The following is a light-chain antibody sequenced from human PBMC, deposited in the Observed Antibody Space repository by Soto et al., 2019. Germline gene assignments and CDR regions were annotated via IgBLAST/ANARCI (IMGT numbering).Light chain of an antibody. CDR3: QQYNNWPPFT. V-gene: IGKV3-15*01. J-gene: IGKJ3*01. Sequence: EIVLTQSPATLSVSPGERATLSCRASQSVSSDLAWYHQKPGQSPRLLIYGASTRATGIPARFSGNGSGTEFTLTISSLQSEDFAVYYCQQYNNWPPFTFGPGTRVDIK. CDR1: QSVSSD. CDR2: GAS.